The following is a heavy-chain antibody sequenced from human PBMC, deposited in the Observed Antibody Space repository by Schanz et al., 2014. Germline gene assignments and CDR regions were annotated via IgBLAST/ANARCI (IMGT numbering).Heavy chain of an antibody. V-gene: IGHV1-69*02. Sequence: VQLEQSGAEVKKPGSSVKVSCKASGGTFSSDTFSWVRQAPGQGLEWMGRIVPIAGITNYAQQFQGRVTFTADKSTSTAYMELSSLRYEDTALYYCARGTMPGTFDIWGQGTMVTVSS. D-gene: IGHD2-2*01. CDR2: IVPIAGIT. CDR3: ARGTMPGTFDI. J-gene: IGHJ3*02. CDR1: GGTFSSDT.